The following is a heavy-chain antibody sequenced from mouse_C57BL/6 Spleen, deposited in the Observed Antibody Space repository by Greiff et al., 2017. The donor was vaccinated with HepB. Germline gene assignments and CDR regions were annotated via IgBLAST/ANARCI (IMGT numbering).Heavy chain of an antibody. CDR1: GYTFTSYG. J-gene: IGHJ2*01. CDR3: ARSHLGLDFDY. V-gene: IGHV1-81*01. Sequence: VQLQQSGAELARPGASVKLSCKASGYTFTSYGISWVKQRTGQGLEWIGEIYPRSGNTYYNEKFKGKATLTADKPSSTAYMELRSLTSEDSAVYFCARSHLGLDFDYWGQGTTLTVSS. D-gene: IGHD4-1*01. CDR2: IYPRSGNT.